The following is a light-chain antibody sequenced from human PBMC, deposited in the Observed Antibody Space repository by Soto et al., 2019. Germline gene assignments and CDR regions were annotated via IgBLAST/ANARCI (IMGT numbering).Light chain of an antibody. CDR1: QDISDD. Sequence: AIQMTQSPSALSASVGDGVTITCRASQDISDDVGWYQQTPGKAPKLLISGASRLQSGVPSRFSGSGSGAAFTLIITSLRPEDSATYYCLQNHNYPRTFGQGTKVEIK. CDR3: LQNHNYPRT. CDR2: GAS. V-gene: IGKV1-6*01. J-gene: IGKJ1*01.